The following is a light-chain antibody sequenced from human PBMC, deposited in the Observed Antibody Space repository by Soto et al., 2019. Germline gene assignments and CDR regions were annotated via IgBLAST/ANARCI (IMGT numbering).Light chain of an antibody. J-gene: IGLJ2*01. CDR2: EIN. V-gene: IGLV2-8*01. CDR3: SAYAGLNNVI. CDR1: SSDVGGYKY. Sequence: QSALTQPPSASGSPGQPVTISCTGTSSDVGGYKYGSWEQQKSGTAPKLIIYEINERPSGVPVRFSGSKSDNTASLTVSGLQAEDEADYYCSAYAGLNNVIFAGGTKLTVL.